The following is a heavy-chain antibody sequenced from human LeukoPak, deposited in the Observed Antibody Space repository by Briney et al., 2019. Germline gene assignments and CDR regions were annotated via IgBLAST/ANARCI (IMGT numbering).Heavy chain of an antibody. CDR2: ISAYNGNT. Sequence: ASVKVSCKASGYTFTGYYMHWVRQAPGQGLEWMGWISAYNGNTNYAQKLQGRVTMTTDTSTSTAYMELRSLRSDDTAVYYCARPGITTVRGVITPLLYYFDYWGQGTLVTVSS. CDR1: GYTFTGYY. V-gene: IGHV1-18*04. CDR3: ARPGITTVRGVITPLLYYFDY. D-gene: IGHD3-10*01. J-gene: IGHJ4*02.